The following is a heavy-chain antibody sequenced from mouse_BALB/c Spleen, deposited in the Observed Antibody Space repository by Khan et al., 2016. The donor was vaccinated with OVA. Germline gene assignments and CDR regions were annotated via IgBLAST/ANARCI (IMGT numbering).Heavy chain of an antibody. Sequence: EVVLVVSGGGLVQPGGSRKLSCVASGFTFTSFGMHWVRQAPEKGLEWVAYISGDSSTVYYTDTVKGRFTISRDNPKNTLFLQMTSLRSEDMAIYYCARSYFYGYYFDQWGQGTTLTVSS. CDR1: GFTFTSFG. D-gene: IGHD1-1*01. CDR3: ARSYFYGYYFDQ. V-gene: IGHV5-17*02. CDR2: ISGDSSTV. J-gene: IGHJ2*01.